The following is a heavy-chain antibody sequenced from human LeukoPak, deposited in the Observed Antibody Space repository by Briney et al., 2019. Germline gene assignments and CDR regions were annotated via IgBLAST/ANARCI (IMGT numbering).Heavy chain of an antibody. CDR3: ARVVVVPAAYYFDY. V-gene: IGHV4-59*01. D-gene: IGHD2-2*01. Sequence: SEPLSLSCTVSGRSISSYYGSWLRHPTGKAREGIGYIYYSGSTNYNPSIKSRVTISVDPSKNQFYLKLSSVTAADTAVYYCARVVVVPAAYYFDYWGPGTLVTVSS. CDR2: IYYSGST. J-gene: IGHJ4*02. CDR1: GRSISSYY.